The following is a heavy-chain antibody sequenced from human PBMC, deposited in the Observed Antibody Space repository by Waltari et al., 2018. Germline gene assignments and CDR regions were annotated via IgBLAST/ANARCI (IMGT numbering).Heavy chain of an antibody. CDR2: IRAYNGKT. J-gene: IGHJ4*02. V-gene: IGHV1-18*04. D-gene: IGHD3-10*01. Sequence: QVQLVQSGAEVKKPGASVKVSCEASGYTFTTYGISWVRQAPGQGLEWRGWIRAYNGKTNYAQKVRGRVTMTTDTSTSTVYMEVRSLRSDDTAVYYCARVGKTGSYYIDYWGQGTLVTVSS. CDR3: ARVGKTGSYYIDY. CDR1: GYTFTTYG.